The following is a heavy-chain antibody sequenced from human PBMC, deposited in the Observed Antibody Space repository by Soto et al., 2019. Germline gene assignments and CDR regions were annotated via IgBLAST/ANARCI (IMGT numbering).Heavy chain of an antibody. CDR3: ARGVFISGAYYTAPSADDR. CDR2: TVPVLDTS. D-gene: IGHD3-10*01. CDR1: GGTFNGYG. J-gene: IGHJ5*02. V-gene: IGHV1-69*06. Sequence: QVELVQSGAVVKKPGSSVEVSCKASGGTFNGYGISGVRQAPGQGLEWMGGTVPVLDTSKSAPRFQGRVPLPADNCTRTANMQRSTVGPEDTPRDFGARGVFISGAYYTAPSADDRWGQGHWSLSLQ.